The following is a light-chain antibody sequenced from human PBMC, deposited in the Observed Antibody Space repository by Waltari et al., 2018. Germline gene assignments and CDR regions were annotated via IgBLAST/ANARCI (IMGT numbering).Light chain of an antibody. Sequence: QSALTKPASVSGSPGQSITISCAGTISDFAAYHFLTCYQQHAGKAPKVMIYGVSNRPSGVSNRFSGSKSGNTASLTISGLQAEDEADYYCKSYTNSNTYVFGTGTKVTVL. J-gene: IGLJ1*01. V-gene: IGLV2-14*03. CDR2: GVS. CDR3: KSYTNSNTYV. CDR1: ISDFAAYHF.